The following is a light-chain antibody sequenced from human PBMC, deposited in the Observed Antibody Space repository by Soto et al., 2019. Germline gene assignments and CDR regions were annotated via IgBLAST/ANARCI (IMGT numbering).Light chain of an antibody. CDR2: DIS. V-gene: IGKV3-11*01. J-gene: IGKJ2*01. CDR3: QQRGNSPPMYT. Sequence: EVVLTQSPATLSLSPGERATLSCRASESISSTLAWYQQKPGQAPRLLIYDISKRASGVPARFSGSGSGTDFALTISSLESEDVAVYYWQQRGNSPPMYTFGQGTKLDI. CDR1: ESISST.